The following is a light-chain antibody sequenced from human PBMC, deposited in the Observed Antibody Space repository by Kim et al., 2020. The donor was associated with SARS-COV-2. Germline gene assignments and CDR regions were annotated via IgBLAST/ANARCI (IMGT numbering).Light chain of an antibody. CDR3: QQFGDFPIT. CDR1: QDIRKD. Sequence: ASVGDRITITCQASQDIRKDLNWFQHKPGKAPKLLIYGASNLQVGVPSRFSGSGSGTRFTFTISSLQPEDIATYYCQQFGDFPITFGQGTRLEIK. CDR2: GAS. J-gene: IGKJ5*01. V-gene: IGKV1-33*01.